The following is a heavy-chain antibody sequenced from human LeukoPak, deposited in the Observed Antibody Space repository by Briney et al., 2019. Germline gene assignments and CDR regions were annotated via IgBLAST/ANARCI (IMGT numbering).Heavy chain of an antibody. CDR1: GFTFYDYA. CDR3: AKELIAAAGTGFDY. D-gene: IGHD6-13*01. Sequence: PGGSLRLSCAASGFTFYDYAMHWVRQAPGKGLEWVSLISGDGGSTYYADSVKGRFTISRDNSKNSLYLQMNSLRTEDTALYYCAKELIAAAGTGFDYWGQGTLVTVSS. CDR2: ISGDGGST. J-gene: IGHJ4*02. V-gene: IGHV3-43*02.